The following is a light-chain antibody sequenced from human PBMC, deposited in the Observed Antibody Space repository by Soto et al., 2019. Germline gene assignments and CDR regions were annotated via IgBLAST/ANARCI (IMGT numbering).Light chain of an antibody. Sequence: DIPVTQFPSSLSASVGDRVTITCRASQSIDSFLIWYQQRPGRAPKVLIYAPSSLQSGVPSRFSGSGSGTDFTLTINNLQPEDFATYYCQQIYNAPFTFGQGTSLDI. CDR2: APS. CDR3: QQIYNAPFT. CDR1: QSIDSF. J-gene: IGKJ2*01. V-gene: IGKV1-39*01.